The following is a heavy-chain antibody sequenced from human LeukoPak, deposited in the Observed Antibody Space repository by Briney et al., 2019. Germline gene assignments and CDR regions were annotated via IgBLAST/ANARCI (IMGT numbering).Heavy chain of an antibody. J-gene: IGHJ5*02. D-gene: IGHD4-17*01. CDR3: TRGGYYGDYNYFDP. CDR1: GYTFTGYY. CDR2: INPNSGGT. Sequence: ASVKVSCKASGYTFTGYYLHWVRQAPGQGLEWMGCINPNSGGTKFAQKFQGRLTMTRDTYISTAYMDLSSLRSDDTAIYYCTRGGYYGDYNYFDPWGQGTLVTVSS. V-gene: IGHV1-2*02.